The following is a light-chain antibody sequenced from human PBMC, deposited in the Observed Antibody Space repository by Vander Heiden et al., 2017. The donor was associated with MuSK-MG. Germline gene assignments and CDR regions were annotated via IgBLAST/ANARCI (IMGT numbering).Light chain of an antibody. CDR1: QSIDSH. CDR2: AAS. V-gene: IGKV1-39*01. Sequence: DIQMTQSPSFLSASVGDRVTISCRARQSIDSHLNWYQQKPGKAPMLLIYAASSLQSGVPSRFGGSGFGTDFTLTINSLQLEDFATYYCQQSYSQPLTFGGGTKVEIK. J-gene: IGKJ4*01. CDR3: QQSYSQPLT.